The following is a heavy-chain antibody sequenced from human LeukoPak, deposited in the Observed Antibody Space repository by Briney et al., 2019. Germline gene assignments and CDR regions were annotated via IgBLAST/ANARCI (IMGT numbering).Heavy chain of an antibody. CDR3: ARMGATWLRAFDI. Sequence: ASVKVSCKASGGTFSSYAISWVRQATGQGLEWMGWINPNSGGTNYAQKFQGRVTMTRDTSISTAYMELSRLRSDDTAVYYCARMGATWLRAFDIWGQGTMVTVSS. J-gene: IGHJ3*02. CDR1: GGTFSSYA. V-gene: IGHV1-2*02. D-gene: IGHD1-26*01. CDR2: INPNSGGT.